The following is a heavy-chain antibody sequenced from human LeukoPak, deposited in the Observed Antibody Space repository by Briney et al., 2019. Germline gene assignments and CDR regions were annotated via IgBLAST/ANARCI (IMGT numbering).Heavy chain of an antibody. CDR2: ISYDGSNK. CDR1: GFTFSSYG. CDR3: ANGYSSGWYALTDYYYYGMDV. D-gene: IGHD6-19*01. V-gene: IGHV3-30*18. J-gene: IGHJ6*02. Sequence: GGSLRLSCAASGFTFSSYGMHWVRQAPGKGLEWVAVISYDGSNKYYADSVKGRFTISRDNSKNTLYLQMNSLRAEDTAVYYCANGYSSGWYALTDYYYYGMDVWGQGTTVTVSS.